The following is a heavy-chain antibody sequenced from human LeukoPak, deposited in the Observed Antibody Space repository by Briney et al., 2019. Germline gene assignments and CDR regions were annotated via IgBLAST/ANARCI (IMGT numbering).Heavy chain of an antibody. CDR1: GGTFSSYA. J-gene: IGHJ5*02. Sequence: ASVKVSCKASGGTFSSYAISWVRQAPGQGLEWMGRIIPILGIANYARKFQGRVTITADKSTSTAYMELRSLRSDDTAVYYCARDLLIAVAGMGGHWFDPWGQGTLVTVSS. CDR3: ARDLLIAVAGMGGHWFDP. V-gene: IGHV1-69*04. D-gene: IGHD6-19*01. CDR2: IIPILGIA.